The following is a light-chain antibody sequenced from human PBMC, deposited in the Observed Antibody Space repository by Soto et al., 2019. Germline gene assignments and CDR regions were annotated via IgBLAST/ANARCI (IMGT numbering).Light chain of an antibody. CDR2: DTS. J-gene: IGKJ4*01. CDR1: QDIRKN. Sequence: IQIHQSPSSRSASVADRVTITFQASQDIRKNLNWYQQKPGKAPQLLIYDTSNLETGVPPRFSGSGSGTDYTLTISSLQPEDFATYYCIQDYNYPLTFGGGTKVDIK. CDR3: IQDYNYPLT. V-gene: IGKV1-33*01.